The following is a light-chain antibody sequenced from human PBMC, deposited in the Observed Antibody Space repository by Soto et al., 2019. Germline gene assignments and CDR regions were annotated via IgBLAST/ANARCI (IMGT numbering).Light chain of an antibody. CDR2: DVS. V-gene: IGKV1-33*01. J-gene: IGKJ4*01. CDR3: QQYDNRPLT. CDR1: QDITNY. Sequence: DIQMTQSPSSLSASVGDRVTITCQASQDITNYLNWYQQKPGKAPKLLIYDVSKLEAGVPSRFSGSGSGTDFTITISSLQPEDIATYYCQQYDNRPLTFGGGTKVEIK.